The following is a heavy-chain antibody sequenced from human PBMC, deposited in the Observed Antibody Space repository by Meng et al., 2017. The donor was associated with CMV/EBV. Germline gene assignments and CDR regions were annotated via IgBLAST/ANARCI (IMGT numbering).Heavy chain of an antibody. CDR3: ARGNDFWSGPDDY. V-gene: IGHV3-21*01. D-gene: IGHD3-3*01. Sequence: GESLKISCAASGFTFSSYSMNWVRQAPGKGLEWVSCISSSSSYIDYADSVKGRFTIYRDNAKNSLYLQMNSLRAEDTAVYYCARGNDFWSGPDDYWGQGTLVTVSS. CDR2: ISSSSSYI. J-gene: IGHJ4*02. CDR1: GFTFSSYS.